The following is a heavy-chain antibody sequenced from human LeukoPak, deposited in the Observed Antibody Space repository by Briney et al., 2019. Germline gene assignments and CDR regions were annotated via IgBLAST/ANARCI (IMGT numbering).Heavy chain of an antibody. CDR2: IYYSGST. V-gene: IGHV4-59*02. D-gene: IGHD3-22*01. J-gene: IGHJ4*02. CDR3: ARGGRYYDNSGYTHRYYFDY. Sequence: SETLSLTCSVSGGSVSSYYWGWIRQPPGKGLEWIGYIYYSGSTNYNPSLKSRVTILVDTSKNQFSLKLSSVTAADTAVYYCARGGRYYDNSGYTHRYYFDYWGQGTLVTVSS. CDR1: GGSVSSYY.